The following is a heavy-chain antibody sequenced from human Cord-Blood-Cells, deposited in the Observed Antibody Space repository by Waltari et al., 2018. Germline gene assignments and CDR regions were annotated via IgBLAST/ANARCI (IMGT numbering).Heavy chain of an antibody. D-gene: IGHD4-17*01. J-gene: IGHJ4*02. Sequence: EVQLVESGGGLVKPGGSLRLSCAASGFTFSSYSMNWVGQAPGKGVEWVSSISSSSSYKYYADSVKGRFTISRDNAKNSLYLQMNSLRAEDTAVYYCARKYNGDYYFDYWGQGTLVTVSS. CDR1: GFTFSSYS. V-gene: IGHV3-21*01. CDR3: ARKYNGDYYFDY. CDR2: ISSSSSYK.